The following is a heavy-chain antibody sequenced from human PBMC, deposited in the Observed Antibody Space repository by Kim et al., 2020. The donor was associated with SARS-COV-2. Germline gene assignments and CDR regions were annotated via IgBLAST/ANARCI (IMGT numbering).Heavy chain of an antibody. CDR1: GFTFSSYS. CDR3: ASLNDHFDC. CDR2: ISSSSSTI. Sequence: GGSLRLSCAASGFTFSSYSMNWVRQAPGKGLEWVSYISSSSSTIYYADSVKGRLTISRDNAKNTLYLQMNSQRAEDTAVYYCASLNDHFDCWGQGTLVPVSS. V-gene: IGHV3-48*01. J-gene: IGHJ4*02.